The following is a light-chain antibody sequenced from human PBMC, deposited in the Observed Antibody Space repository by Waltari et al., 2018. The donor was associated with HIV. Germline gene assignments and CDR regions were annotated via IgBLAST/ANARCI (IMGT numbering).Light chain of an antibody. CDR2: GNN. J-gene: IGLJ3*02. CDR1: SSNHGARAHSD. Sequence: QSVLTPPPSVSGAPGQTVTISCTGSSSNHGARAHSDVHWYQQLPGTAPNLLIYGNNNRPSGVPDRFSGSKSGASASLAITGLQAEDEADYYCQSYDTRLSGSVFGGGTKLTVL. CDR3: QSYDTRLSGSV. V-gene: IGLV1-40*01.